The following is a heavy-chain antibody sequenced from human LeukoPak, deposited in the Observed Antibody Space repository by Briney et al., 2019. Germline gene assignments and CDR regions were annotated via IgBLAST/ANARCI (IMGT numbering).Heavy chain of an antibody. J-gene: IGHJ4*02. CDR1: GGSILSTNW. Sequence: SGTLSLTCAVSGGSILSTNWWSWVRQPPGKWLEWIGEVHLNWATNYNPSVEGRVTMSIDKSKNHLSLEVISVTAADTAMYYCTRESGAFSPFGFWGQGTLVTVSS. CDR2: VHLNWAT. CDR3: TRESGAFSPFGF. V-gene: IGHV4-4*02. D-gene: IGHD1-26*01.